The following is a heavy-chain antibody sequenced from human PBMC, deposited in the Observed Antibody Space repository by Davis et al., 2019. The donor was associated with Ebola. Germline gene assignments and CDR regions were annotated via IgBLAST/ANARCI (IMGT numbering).Heavy chain of an antibody. D-gene: IGHD3-3*01. CDR1: GFSFDEYA. V-gene: IGHV3-9*01. CDR3: AKDMIGYYDSMGYASGGIES. CDR2: ISWNSGTR. Sequence: SLKISCAASGFSFDEYALHWGRQVPGKGLEWVSYISWNSGTRVYADSVRGRFTISRDNAKNSLYLQMNSLRSEDTALYYCAKDMIGYYDSMGYASGGIESWGQGTLVTVSS. J-gene: IGHJ4*02.